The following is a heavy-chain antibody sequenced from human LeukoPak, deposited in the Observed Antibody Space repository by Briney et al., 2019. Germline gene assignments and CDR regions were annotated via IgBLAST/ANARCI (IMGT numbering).Heavy chain of an antibody. CDR3: AKDVGTVVTLLDY. D-gene: IGHD4-23*01. CDR2: IKSKTDGGTT. J-gene: IGHJ4*02. V-gene: IGHV3-15*01. Sequence: GGSLRLSCAASGFTFSNAWMSWVRQAPGKGLEWVGRIKSKTDGGTTDYAAPVKGRFTISRDDSKNTLYLQMNSLRAEDTAVYYCAKDVGTVVTLLDYWGQGTLVTVSS. CDR1: GFTFSNAW.